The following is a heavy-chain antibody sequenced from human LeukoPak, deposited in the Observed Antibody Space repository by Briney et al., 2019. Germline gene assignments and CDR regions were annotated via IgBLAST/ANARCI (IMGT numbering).Heavy chain of an antibody. D-gene: IGHD2-2*01. J-gene: IGHJ4*02. Sequence: GGSLRLSCAASGFTFSSYSMNWVRQAPGKGLEWVSSISSSSSYIYYADSVKGRFTISRDNAKNSLYLQMNSLRAEDMAVYYCARHVVVPAAYYYFDYWGQGTLVTVSS. CDR3: ARHVVVPAAYYYFDY. CDR2: ISSSSSYI. V-gene: IGHV3-21*01. CDR1: GFTFSSYS.